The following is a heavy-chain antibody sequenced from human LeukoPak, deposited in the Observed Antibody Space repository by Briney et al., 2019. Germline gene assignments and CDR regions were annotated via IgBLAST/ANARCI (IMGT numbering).Heavy chain of an antibody. V-gene: IGHV1-69*01. CDR2: IVPIFGTA. Sequence: SVKVSCKASGGTFSSYAISWVRQAPGQGLEWMGGIVPIFGTANYAQKFQGRVTITADESTSTAYMELSSLRSEDTAVYYCARDRRGDGYAGYWGQGTLVTVSS. J-gene: IGHJ4*02. CDR3: ARDRRGDGYAGY. D-gene: IGHD5-12*01. CDR1: GGTFSSYA.